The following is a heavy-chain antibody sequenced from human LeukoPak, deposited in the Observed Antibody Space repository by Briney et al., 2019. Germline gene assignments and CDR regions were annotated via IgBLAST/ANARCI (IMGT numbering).Heavy chain of an antibody. D-gene: IGHD6-6*01. CDR1: GFTFSSCA. J-gene: IGHJ4*02. V-gene: IGHV3-30*18. CDR2: MSNDGSSK. CDR3: GKAAWYSSSSSIDY. Sequence: GGSLRLSCAASGFTFSSCAMHWVRQAPGKGLEWVAVMSNDGSSKFYGDPVKGRFTISRDNSQNTLYLQMDSLRAEDTAVYYCGKAAWYSSSSSIDYWGQGTLVTVSS.